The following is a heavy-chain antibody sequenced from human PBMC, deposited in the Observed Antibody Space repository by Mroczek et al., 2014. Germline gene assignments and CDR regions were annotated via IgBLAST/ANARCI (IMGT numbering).Heavy chain of an antibody. V-gene: IGHV3-33*01. D-gene: IGHD4-17*01. CDR3: ARGHYYGDYEIYYFDY. CDR1: GFTFSSYG. CDR2: IWYDGSNK. J-gene: IGHJ4*02. Sequence: QVQLVQSGGGVVQPGRSLRLSCAASGFTFSSYGMHWSPGSRQGAGVVAVIWYDGSNKYYADSVKGRFTISRDNSKNTLYLQMNSLRAEDTAVYYCARGHYYGDYEIYYFDYWGQGTLVTVSS.